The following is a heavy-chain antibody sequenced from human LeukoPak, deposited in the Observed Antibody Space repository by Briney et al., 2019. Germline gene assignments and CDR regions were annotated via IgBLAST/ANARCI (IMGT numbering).Heavy chain of an antibody. CDR3: ARDSDSSSWYWYYGMDV. CDR2: IYTSGST. D-gene: IGHD6-13*01. J-gene: IGHJ6*02. V-gene: IGHV4-61*02. CDR1: GGSISSGSYY. Sequence: SETLSLTCTVSGGSISSGSYYWSRIRQPAGKGLEWIGRIYTSGSTNYNPSLKSRVTISVDTSKNQFSLKLSSVTAADTAVYYCARDSDSSSWYWYYGMDVWGQGTTVTVSS.